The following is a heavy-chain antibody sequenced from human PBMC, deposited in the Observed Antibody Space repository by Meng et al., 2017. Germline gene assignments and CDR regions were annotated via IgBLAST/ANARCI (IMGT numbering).Heavy chain of an antibody. CDR3: ARLAQDRYFDY. D-gene: IGHD2-15*01. Sequence: QVQLQQAGPGLVKPSQTRSLPCAISGDSVSSNSAAWNRVRQSPSRGLEWLGRTYYRSKWNNDYAVSVKSRITINPDTSKNQFSLQLNSVTPEDTAVYYCARLAQDRYFDYWGQGTLVTVSS. CDR2: TYYRSKWNN. J-gene: IGHJ4*02. CDR1: GDSVSSNSAA. V-gene: IGHV6-1*01.